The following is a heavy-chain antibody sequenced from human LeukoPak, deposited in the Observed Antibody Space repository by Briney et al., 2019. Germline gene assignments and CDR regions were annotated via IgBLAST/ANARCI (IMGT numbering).Heavy chain of an antibody. D-gene: IGHD2-15*01. V-gene: IGHV4-59*01. CDR1: GRSLSSYY. J-gene: IGHJ6*02. Sequence: SETLSLTCTVSGRSLSSYYWSWLRQPPGKGLEWIGYIYYSGSTNYYPSLRSRVTISVDTSKNQFSMKLSSVTAADTAVYYCARGYCSGGSCYSWYYYYGMDVWGQGTTVTVSS. CDR3: ARGYCSGGSCYSWYYYYGMDV. CDR2: IYYSGST.